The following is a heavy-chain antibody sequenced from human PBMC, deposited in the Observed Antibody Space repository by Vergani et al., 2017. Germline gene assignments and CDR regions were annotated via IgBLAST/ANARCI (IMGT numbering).Heavy chain of an antibody. CDR3: ASGGHGSENGGALQL. J-gene: IGHJ3*01. V-gene: IGHV5-51*03. CDR2: IYPGDSDT. CDR1: GYSFTTYW. D-gene: IGHD3-10*01. Sequence: EVPLVQSGAEVKKPGESLKISCKGSGYSFTTYWIGWVRQMPGKGLEWMGIIYPGDSDTRYSPSFQGQVTISADKSISTAYLQWSSLQASDTATYFCASGGHGSENGGALQLWGQGTNITVSS.